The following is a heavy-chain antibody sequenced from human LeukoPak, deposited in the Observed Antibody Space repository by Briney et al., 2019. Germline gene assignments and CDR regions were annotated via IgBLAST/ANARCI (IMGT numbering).Heavy chain of an antibody. Sequence: SETLSLTCTVSGGSISSSSYYWGWIRQPPGKGLEWIGSINYSGSTYYNPSLKSRVTISVVTSNNQFSLKLTSVTAADTSVYYRGTPPPPGDYVDYWGQGTLVSVSS. J-gene: IGHJ4*02. CDR2: INYSGST. CDR3: GTPPPPGDYVDY. CDR1: GGSISSSSYY. D-gene: IGHD2-8*02. V-gene: IGHV4-39*01.